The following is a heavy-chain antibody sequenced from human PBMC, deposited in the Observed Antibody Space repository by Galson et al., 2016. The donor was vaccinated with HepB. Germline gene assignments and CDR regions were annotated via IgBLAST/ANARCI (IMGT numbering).Heavy chain of an antibody. CDR1: GYTFSTYI. D-gene: IGHD2-15*01. CDR2: ISTYNGNT. J-gene: IGHJ4*02. CDR3: ARDRCSGGSCYSGASDY. V-gene: IGHV1-18*04. Sequence: SVKVSCKASGYTFSTYIITWMRQAPGQGLEWMGWISTYNGNTNYAHQLQGRVTMTADTSTSTAYMELRSLRSDDTAVYYCARDRCSGGSCYSGASDYWGQGTLVTVSS.